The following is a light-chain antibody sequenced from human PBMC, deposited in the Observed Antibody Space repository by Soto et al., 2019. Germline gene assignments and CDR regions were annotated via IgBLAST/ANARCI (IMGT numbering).Light chain of an antibody. Sequence: VLTQPPSVSGAPGQRVSISCTGSTSNIGAPYDVHWYQHLPGTAPKLLIYGDNNRPSGVPDRFSGSKSGTSASLAITRLQAEDEADYYCQSYDISLHNYVFGTGTKVTVL. CDR2: GDN. CDR3: QSYDISLHNYV. V-gene: IGLV1-40*01. CDR1: TSNIGAPYD. J-gene: IGLJ1*01.